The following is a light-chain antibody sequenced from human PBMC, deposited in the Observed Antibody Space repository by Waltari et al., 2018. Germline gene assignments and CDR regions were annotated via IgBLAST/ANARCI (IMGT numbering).Light chain of an antibody. CDR1: SGHSSNI. Sequence: QLVLTQSPSVSASLGASVKLPCTLSSGHSSNIIACHQQQPEKGPRYLMKVNSDGSHSKGDEIPDRFSGSSSGAERYLTISSLQSEDEADYYCQTGGHGTWVFGGGTKLTVL. J-gene: IGLJ3*02. CDR3: QTGGHGTWV. V-gene: IGLV4-69*01. CDR2: VNSDGSH.